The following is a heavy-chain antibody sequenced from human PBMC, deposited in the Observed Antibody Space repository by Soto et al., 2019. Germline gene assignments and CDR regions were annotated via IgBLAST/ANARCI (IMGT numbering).Heavy chain of an antibody. J-gene: IGHJ1*01. CDR3: AREGRRRPGAEYFQH. CDR2: ISAYNGNV. Sequence: ASVKVSCKASGYTFTSYGISWVRQAPGQGLEWMGWISAYNGNVNHAQKLQGRVTMTTDTSTSTAYMELRSLRSDDTAVYYCAREGRRRPGAEYFQHWGQGTLVTVSS. CDR1: GYTFTSYG. V-gene: IGHV1-18*01.